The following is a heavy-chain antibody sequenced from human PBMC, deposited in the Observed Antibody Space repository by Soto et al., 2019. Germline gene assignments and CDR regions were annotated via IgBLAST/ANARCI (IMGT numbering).Heavy chain of an antibody. J-gene: IGHJ4*02. CDR1: GFTFDDYA. V-gene: IGHV3-9*01. Sequence: ESGGGLVPPGRSLRLSCAASGFTFDDYAMHWVRQAPGKGLEWVSGISWNSGSIGYADSVKGRFTISRDNAKNSLYLQMNSLRAEDTALYYCAKASTMVRGVITNMFDYWGQGTLVTVSS. D-gene: IGHD3-10*01. CDR3: AKASTMVRGVITNMFDY. CDR2: ISWNSGSI.